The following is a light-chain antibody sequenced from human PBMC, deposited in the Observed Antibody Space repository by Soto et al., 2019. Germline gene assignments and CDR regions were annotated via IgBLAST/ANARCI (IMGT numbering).Light chain of an antibody. V-gene: IGLV3-21*02. CDR2: DDS. CDR3: QLWDSSSDRYV. J-gene: IGLJ1*01. Sequence: SYELTQSPSVSVAPGQAARITCGGNNIGSERVHWYQQKPGQAPVLVVYDDSDRPSGIPERFSGSKSGNTATLTISRAEAGDEADYYCQLWDSSSDRYVFGTGTKVTVL. CDR1: NIGSER.